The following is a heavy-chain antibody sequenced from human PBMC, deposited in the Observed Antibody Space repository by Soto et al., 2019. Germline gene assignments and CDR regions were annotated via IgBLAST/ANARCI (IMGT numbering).Heavy chain of an antibody. J-gene: IGHJ4*02. V-gene: IGHV1-69*06. CDR1: GVTFSSYA. CDR2: IIPIFGTA. D-gene: IGHD3-10*01. CDR3: ARTDYYGSGSSDY. Sequence: SVKVSCKASGVTFSSYAISWVRQAPGQGLEWMGGIIPIFGTANYAQKFQGRVTITADKSTSTAYMELSSLRSEDTAVYYCARTDYYGSGSSDYWGQGTLVTVSS.